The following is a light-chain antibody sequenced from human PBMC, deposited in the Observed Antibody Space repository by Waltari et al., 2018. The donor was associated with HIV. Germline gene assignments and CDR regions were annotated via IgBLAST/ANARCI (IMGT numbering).Light chain of an antibody. J-gene: IGLJ2*01. V-gene: IGLV1-44*01. CDR2: SNN. Sequence: QSVLTQPPSASGTPGQRVTISCSGSDSNIGSDVVNWYQQLPGTAPKLPIYSNNHRPSGVPDRFSGSKSGTSASLAISGLQSEDEGSYYCAAWDATLKALLFGGGTKLTVL. CDR3: AAWDATLKALL. CDR1: DSNIGSDV.